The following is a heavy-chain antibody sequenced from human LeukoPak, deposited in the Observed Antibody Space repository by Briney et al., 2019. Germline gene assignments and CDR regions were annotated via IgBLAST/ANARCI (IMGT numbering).Heavy chain of an antibody. D-gene: IGHD3-22*01. V-gene: IGHV4-30-2*01. CDR1: GGSISSGGYY. CDR2: IYHSGST. CDR3: ARGDSGYTDAFDI. J-gene: IGHJ3*02. Sequence: SQTLSLTCTVSGGSISSGGYYWSWIRQPPGKGLEWIGYIYHSGSTYYNPSLKSRVTISVDRSKNQFSLKLSSVTAADTAVYYCARGDSGYTDAFDIWGQGTMVTVSS.